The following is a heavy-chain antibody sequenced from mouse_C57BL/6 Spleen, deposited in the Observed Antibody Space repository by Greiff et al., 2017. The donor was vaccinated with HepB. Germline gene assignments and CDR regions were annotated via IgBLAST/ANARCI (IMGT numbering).Heavy chain of an antibody. V-gene: IGHV1-53*01. CDR1: GYTFTSYW. CDR3: ARTGRAYYSNLAWFAY. CDR2: INPSNGGT. D-gene: IGHD2-5*01. J-gene: IGHJ3*01. Sequence: QVQLQQPGTELVKPGASVKLSCKASGYTFTSYWMHWVKQRPGQGLEWIGNINPSNGGTNYNEKFKSKATLTVDKSSSTAYMQLSSLTSEDSAVYYCARTGRAYYSNLAWFAYWGQGTLVTVSA.